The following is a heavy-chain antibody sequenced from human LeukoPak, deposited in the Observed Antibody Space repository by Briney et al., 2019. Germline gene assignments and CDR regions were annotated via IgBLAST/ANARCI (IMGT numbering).Heavy chain of an antibody. Sequence: GGSLRLSCAASGFIFSTYWMSWVRQTPGKGLEWVANIKQEGSEKYNVDSVKGRFTISRDNAKNSLYLQMNSLRAEDTAVYYCARGRYCSGGSCYGALGYYFEYWGQGTLVTVSS. V-gene: IGHV3-7*01. D-gene: IGHD2-15*01. J-gene: IGHJ4*02. CDR1: GFIFSTYW. CDR2: IKQEGSEK. CDR3: ARGRYCSGGSCYGALGYYFEY.